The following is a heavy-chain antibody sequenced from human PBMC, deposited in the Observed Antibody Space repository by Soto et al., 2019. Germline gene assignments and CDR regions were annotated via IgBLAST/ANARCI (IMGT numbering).Heavy chain of an antibody. V-gene: IGHV3-23*01. D-gene: IGHD3-3*01. J-gene: IGHJ6*03. CDR1: GFTFSSYA. Sequence: EVQLLESGGGLVQPGGSLRLSCAASGFTFSSYAMSWVRQAPGKGLEWVSAISGSGGSTYYADSVKGRFTISRDNSKNTLYLQMNSLRAEDTAVYYCAKDWGSIRFLEWLPLYYMDGWGKGTTVTVSS. CDR2: ISGSGGST. CDR3: AKDWGSIRFLEWLPLYYMDG.